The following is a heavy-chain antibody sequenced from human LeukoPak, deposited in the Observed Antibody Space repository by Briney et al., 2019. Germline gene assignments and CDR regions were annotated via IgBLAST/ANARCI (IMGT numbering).Heavy chain of an antibody. CDR2: ISSSSSSYI. CDR3: AREGIAVAGPNDAFDI. J-gene: IGHJ3*02. D-gene: IGHD6-19*01. CDR1: GFTFSSYS. Sequence: PGGSLRLSCAASGFTFSSYSMNWVRQAPGKGLEWVSSISSSSSSYIYYADSVKGRFTISRDNAKNSLYLQMNSLRAEDTAVYYCAREGIAVAGPNDAFDIWGQGTMVTVSS. V-gene: IGHV3-21*01.